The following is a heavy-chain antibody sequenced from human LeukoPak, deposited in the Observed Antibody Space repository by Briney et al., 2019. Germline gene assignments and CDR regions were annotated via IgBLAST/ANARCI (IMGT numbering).Heavy chain of an antibody. Sequence: SETLSLTCAVYGGSFSGYYWSWIRQPPRKGLEWIGEINHSGSTNYNPSLKSRVTISVDTSKNQFSLKLSSVTAADTAVYYCASARRELDYWGQGTLVTVSS. J-gene: IGHJ4*02. CDR2: INHSGST. D-gene: IGHD1-1*01. CDR3: ASARRELDY. CDR1: GGSFSGYY. V-gene: IGHV4-34*01.